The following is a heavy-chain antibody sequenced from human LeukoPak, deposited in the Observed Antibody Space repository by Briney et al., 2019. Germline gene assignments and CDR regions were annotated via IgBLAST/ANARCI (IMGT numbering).Heavy chain of an antibody. D-gene: IGHD5/OR15-5a*01. J-gene: IGHJ4*02. CDR1: GGSFSGYY. V-gene: IGHV4-34*01. CDR3: ARGRVYADY. CDR2: INHSGST. Sequence: KTSETLSLTCAVDGGSFSGYYWGWISQPPGRWLEWIEKINHSGSTNYNPSLKSRVTISVDTSKNQFSLKLSSVTAADTAVYYCARGRVYADYWGQGTLVTVSS.